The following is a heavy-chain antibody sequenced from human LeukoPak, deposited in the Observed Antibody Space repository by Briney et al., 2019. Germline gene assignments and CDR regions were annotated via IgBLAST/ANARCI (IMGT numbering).Heavy chain of an antibody. D-gene: IGHD1-26*01. CDR2: IYYSGST. CDR1: GGSISSGGYY. V-gene: IGHV4-31*03. Sequence: SETLSLICTVSGGSISSGGYYWSWIRQHPGKGLEWIGYIYYSGSTYYNPSLKSRVTISVDTSKNQFSLKLSSVTAADTAVYYCARSARGSYSDYWGQGTLVTVSS. CDR3: ARSARGSYSDY. J-gene: IGHJ4*02.